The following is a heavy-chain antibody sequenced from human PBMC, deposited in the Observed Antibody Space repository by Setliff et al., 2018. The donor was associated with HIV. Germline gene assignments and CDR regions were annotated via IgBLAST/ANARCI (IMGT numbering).Heavy chain of an antibody. CDR3: ARRYCSSTSCYYYYYYYMDV. Sequence: SETLSLTCAVSGGSISSSNWWSWVRQPPGKGLEWIGEIYHSGSTNYNPSLKSRVTISVDKSKNQFSLKLSSVTAADTAVYYCARRYCSSTSCYYYYYYYMDVWGKGTTVTV. V-gene: IGHV4-4*02. D-gene: IGHD2-2*01. CDR2: IYHSGST. J-gene: IGHJ6*03. CDR1: GGSISSSNW.